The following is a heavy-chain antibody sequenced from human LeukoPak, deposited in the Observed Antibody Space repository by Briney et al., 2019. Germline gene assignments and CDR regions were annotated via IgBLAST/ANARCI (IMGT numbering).Heavy chain of an antibody. J-gene: IGHJ4*02. CDR1: GGSISSGGYS. CDR3: ARGGVGAEFDY. Sequence: SETLSLTCAVSGGSISSGGYSWSWIRQPPGKGLEWIGYISHSGSTYYNPSLKSRVTISVDRSKNQFSLKLSSMTAADTAVYYCARGGVGAEFDYWGQGTLVTVSS. V-gene: IGHV4-30-2*01. CDR2: ISHSGST. D-gene: IGHD3-16*01.